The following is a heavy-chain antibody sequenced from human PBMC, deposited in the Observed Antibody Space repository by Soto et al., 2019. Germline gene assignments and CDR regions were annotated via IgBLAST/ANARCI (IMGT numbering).Heavy chain of an antibody. D-gene: IGHD2-15*01. V-gene: IGHV3-21*01. CDR3: ARDCSGGSCYPGMDV. Sequence: EEQLVESGGGLVQPGGSLRLSCAASGFNFNSYTINWVRQAPGKRLEWLSSISSSGYIFSTDSVRGRFTISRDNAKNSVYLQINSLRAEDTAVYFCARDCSGGSCYPGMDVWGQGTTVTVSS. J-gene: IGHJ6*02. CDR2: ISSSGYI. CDR1: GFNFNSYT.